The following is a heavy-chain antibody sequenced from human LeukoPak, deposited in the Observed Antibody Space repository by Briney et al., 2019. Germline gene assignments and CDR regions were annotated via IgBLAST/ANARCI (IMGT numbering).Heavy chain of an antibody. D-gene: IGHD2-15*01. CDR3: ARLWSTYCSGGSCPHQPNY. V-gene: IGHV4-59*08. J-gene: IGHJ4*02. Sequence: SETLSLTCSVSGGSMSSYYWSWIRQSPGKGLEWIGYIYHSGSTDYNSSLKSRVTISVRTSKNQFSLKLSSVTAADTAVYYCARLWSTYCSGGSCPHQPNYWGQGTLATVSS. CDR1: GGSMSSYY. CDR2: IYHSGST.